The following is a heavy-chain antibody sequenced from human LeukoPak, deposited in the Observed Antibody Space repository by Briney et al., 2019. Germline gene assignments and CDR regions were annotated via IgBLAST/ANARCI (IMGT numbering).Heavy chain of an antibody. Sequence: APVKVSCKAPGYTFSGYAIHWVRQAPGQRFEWMGWINAGNGLTKYSQNFQGRVTITRDSSANIVYMELSSLTSEDTAVYYCARGIWSATRVDYYLDNWGQGTLVTVSS. J-gene: IGHJ4*02. CDR1: GYTFSGYA. D-gene: IGHD5-24*01. CDR3: ARGIWSATRVDYYLDN. V-gene: IGHV1-3*01. CDR2: INAGNGLT.